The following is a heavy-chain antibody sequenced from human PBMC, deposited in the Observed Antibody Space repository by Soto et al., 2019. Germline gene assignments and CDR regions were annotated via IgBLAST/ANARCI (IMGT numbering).Heavy chain of an antibody. Sequence: PGGSLRLSCAASGFTLRNYWMQWVRQAPGKGLVWVSRINKDGSDTAYADSVKGRFTISRDNLKNTLYLQMNSLRAEDTAMYYCVRDADRGGDYDVXGQGTMVTVS. V-gene: IGHV3-74*01. D-gene: IGHD2-21*02. CDR1: GFTLRNYW. CDR3: VRDADRGGDYDV. J-gene: IGHJ3*01. CDR2: INKDGSDT.